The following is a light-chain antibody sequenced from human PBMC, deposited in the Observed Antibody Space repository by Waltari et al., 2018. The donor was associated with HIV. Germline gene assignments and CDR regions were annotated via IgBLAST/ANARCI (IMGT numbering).Light chain of an antibody. Sequence: QSVLTQPPSVSGAPGQRVTISCTGSSSNLGAGYDVHWYQQHPGAAPKLHIFANTNRPSGVPDRFSGSKPGTSASLAITGVQAEDEAVYYCQSYDSSLSEGVFGGGTKLAVL. CDR3: QSYDSSLSEGV. CDR2: ANT. V-gene: IGLV1-40*01. J-gene: IGLJ3*02. CDR1: SSNLGAGYD.